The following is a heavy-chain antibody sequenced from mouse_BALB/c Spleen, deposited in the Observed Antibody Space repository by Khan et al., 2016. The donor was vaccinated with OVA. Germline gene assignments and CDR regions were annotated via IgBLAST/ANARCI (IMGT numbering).Heavy chain of an antibody. J-gene: IGHJ2*01. CDR3: ARVYGGDFDY. Sequence: EVQLQESGPGLVKPSQSLSLTCTVTGYSITSDYAWNWIRQFPGNKLEWMGFISYSGNTNYNPSLKSRISITRDTSKNQCFLQLNSVTTEATATYYGARVYGGDFDYWGQGTTLTVSS. V-gene: IGHV3-2*02. CDR1: GYSITSDYA. CDR2: ISYSGNT. D-gene: IGHD1-1*01.